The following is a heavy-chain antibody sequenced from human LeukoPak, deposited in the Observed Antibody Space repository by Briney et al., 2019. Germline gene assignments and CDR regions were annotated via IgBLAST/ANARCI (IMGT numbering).Heavy chain of an antibody. V-gene: IGHV3-30*04. CDR3: AKVRSTGWSHDY. Sequence: TGGSLRLSCAASGFTFSSYAMHWVRQAPGKGLEWVAVISYDGSNKYYADSVKGRFTISRDNSKNTLYLQMNSLRAEDTAVYYCAKVRSTGWSHDYWGQGTLVTVSS. CDR1: GFTFSSYA. CDR2: ISYDGSNK. D-gene: IGHD2-15*01. J-gene: IGHJ4*02.